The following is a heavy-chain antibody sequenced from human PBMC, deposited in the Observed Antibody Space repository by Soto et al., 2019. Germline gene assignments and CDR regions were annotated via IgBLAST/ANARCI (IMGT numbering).Heavy chain of an antibody. CDR1: GFTFSSYG. CDR3: ARDSYYYGSGSYYQRDDAFDI. D-gene: IGHD3-10*01. CDR2: IWYDGSNK. V-gene: IGHV3-33*01. Sequence: GGSLRLSCAASGFTFSSYGMHWVRQAPGKGLEWVAVIWYDGSNKYYADSVKGRFTISRDNSKNTLYLQMNSLRAEDTAVYYCARDSYYYGSGSYYQRDDAFDIWGQGTMVTVSS. J-gene: IGHJ3*02.